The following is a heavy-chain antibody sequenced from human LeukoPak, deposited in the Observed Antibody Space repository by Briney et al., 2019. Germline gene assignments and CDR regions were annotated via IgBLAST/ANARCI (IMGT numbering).Heavy chain of an antibody. V-gene: IGHV4-59*12. CDR2: IYYSGST. J-gene: IGHJ4*02. D-gene: IGHD3-22*01. Sequence: PSETLSLTCTVSGGSISSYYWSWIRQPPGKGLEWIGYIYYSGSTNYNPSLKSRVSISMDTSKNQFSLKLTSATAADTAMYYCAREDYYDTNGYYPFDYWGQGTLVTVSS. CDR1: GGSISSYY. CDR3: AREDYYDTNGYYPFDY.